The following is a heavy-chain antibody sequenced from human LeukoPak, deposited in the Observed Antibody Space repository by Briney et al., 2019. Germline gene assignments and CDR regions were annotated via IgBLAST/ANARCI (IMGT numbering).Heavy chain of an antibody. V-gene: IGHV6-1*01. D-gene: IGHD6-19*01. CDR3: AREKWLAVEYYYYYYYMDV. CDR2: TYYGSKWYN. Sequence: SQTLSLTCAISGDSVSSNTAAWNWIRQSPSRGLEWLGRTYYGSKWYNDYAISVKSRLKINPDTSKNQFSLQLNSVTPEDTAVYYCAREKWLAVEYYYYYYYMDVWGIGTTVTVFS. J-gene: IGHJ6*03. CDR1: GDSVSSNTAA.